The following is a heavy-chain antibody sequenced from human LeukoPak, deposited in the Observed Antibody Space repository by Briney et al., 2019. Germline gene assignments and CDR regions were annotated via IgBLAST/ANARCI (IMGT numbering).Heavy chain of an antibody. J-gene: IGHJ4*02. CDR3: AKVSGSYGGY. CDR2: ISGSGGST. Sequence: GGSLRLSCVVSGFTFSSYAMSWVRQAPGKGLEWVSAISGSGGSTYYADSVKGRFTISRDNSKNTLYLQMNSLRAEDTAVYYCAKVSGSYGGYWGQGTLVTVSS. V-gene: IGHV3-23*01. CDR1: GFTFSSYA. D-gene: IGHD1-26*01.